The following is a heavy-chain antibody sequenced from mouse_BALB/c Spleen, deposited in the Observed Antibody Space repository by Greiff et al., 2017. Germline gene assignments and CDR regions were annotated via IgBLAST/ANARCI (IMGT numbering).Heavy chain of an antibody. CDR2: IRNKANGYTT. Sequence: DVKLVESGGGLVQPGGSLRLSCATSGFTFTDYYMSWVRQPPGKALEWLGFIRNKANGYTTEYSASVKGRFTISRDNSQSILYLQMNTLRAEDSATYYCALYGNYRYFDVWGAGTTVTVSS. D-gene: IGHD2-1*01. V-gene: IGHV7-3*02. J-gene: IGHJ1*01. CDR3: ALYGNYRYFDV. CDR1: GFTFTDYY.